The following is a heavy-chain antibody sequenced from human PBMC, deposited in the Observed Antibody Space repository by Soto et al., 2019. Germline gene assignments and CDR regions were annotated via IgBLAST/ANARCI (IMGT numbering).Heavy chain of an antibody. V-gene: IGHV4-59*12. CDR2: IYHSGST. Sequence: ASETLSLTCTVSGGSISSYYWSWIRQPPGKGLEWIGYIYHSGSTYYNPSLKSRVTISVDRSKNQFSLKLSSVTAADTAVYYCARGNVVAIDYWGQGTLVTVSS. D-gene: IGHD2-21*01. CDR3: ARGNVVAIDY. CDR1: GGSISSYY. J-gene: IGHJ4*02.